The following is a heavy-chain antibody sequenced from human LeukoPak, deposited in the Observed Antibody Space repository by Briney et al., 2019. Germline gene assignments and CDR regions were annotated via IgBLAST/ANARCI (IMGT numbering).Heavy chain of an antibody. D-gene: IGHD2-2*01. CDR2: INHSGST. CDR3: ARDSGEAEVPAAMFDY. J-gene: IGHJ4*02. V-gene: IGHV4-34*01. CDR1: GGSFSGYY. Sequence: MTSETLSLTCAVYGGSFSGYYWSWIRQPPRKGLEWIGEINHSGSTNYNPSLQSRVTISVDTSKNQFSLKLSSVTAADTAVYYCARDSGEAEVPAAMFDYWGQGTLVTVSS.